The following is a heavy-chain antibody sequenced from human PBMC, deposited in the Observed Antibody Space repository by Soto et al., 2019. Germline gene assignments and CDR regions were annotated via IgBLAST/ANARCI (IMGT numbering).Heavy chain of an antibody. CDR3: ARDRMIVVVIEYYYYGMDV. D-gene: IGHD3-22*01. Sequence: EVQLVESGGGLVQPGGSLRLSCAASGFTFSSYEMNWVRQAPGKGLEWVSYISSSGSTIYYADSVKGRFTISRDNAKNSLYLQMNRLRAEDTAVYYCARDRMIVVVIEYYYYGMDVWGQGTTVTVSS. J-gene: IGHJ6*02. CDR2: ISSSGSTI. CDR1: GFTFSSYE. V-gene: IGHV3-48*03.